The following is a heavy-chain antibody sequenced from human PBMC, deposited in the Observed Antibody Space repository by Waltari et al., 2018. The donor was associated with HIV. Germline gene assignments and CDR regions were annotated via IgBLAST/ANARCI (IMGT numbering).Heavy chain of an antibody. Sequence: QVQLVESGGGVVQPGRSLRLSCAASRFTFSSYAMHWVRQAPGKGLECVAVISYYGDKKYYADSVKGRFTISRDNSKNTLYLQMNSLRAEDTAVYYCAKGASGWSPGYWGQGTLVTVSS. CDR2: ISYYGDKK. J-gene: IGHJ4*02. V-gene: IGHV3-30*18. CDR3: AKGASGWSPGY. CDR1: RFTFSSYA. D-gene: IGHD6-19*01.